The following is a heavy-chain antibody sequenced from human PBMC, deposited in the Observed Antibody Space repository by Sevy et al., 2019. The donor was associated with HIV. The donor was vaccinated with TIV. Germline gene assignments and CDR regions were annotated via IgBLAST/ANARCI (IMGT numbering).Heavy chain of an antibody. CDR2: IIPIYETP. CDR1: GGTFSTAA. J-gene: IGHJ6*03. CDR3: ARGVRGVSGYYYYMDV. V-gene: IGHV1-69*13. Sequence: ASVKVSCKASGGTFSTAAFSWVRQAPGQGLEWMGGIIPIYETPNYAQMFQGRVTITAEESTSTSYMELGSLRSDDTGVYYCARGVRGVSGYYYYMDVWGQGTTVTVSS. D-gene: IGHD3-10*01.